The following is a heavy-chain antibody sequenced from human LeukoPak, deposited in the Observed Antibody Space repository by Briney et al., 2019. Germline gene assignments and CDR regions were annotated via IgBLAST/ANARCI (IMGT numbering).Heavy chain of an antibody. CDR1: GFTFSSYG. V-gene: IGHV3-33*01. CDR2: IWYDGSNK. Sequence: GRSLRLSCAASGFTFSSYGMHWVRQAPGKGLEWVAVIWYDGSNKYYADSVKGRFTISRDNSKNTLYLQMNSLRAEDTAVYYCAGNKENRYYYYGMDVWGQGTTVTVSS. D-gene: IGHD1-14*01. J-gene: IGHJ6*02. CDR3: AGNKENRYYYYGMDV.